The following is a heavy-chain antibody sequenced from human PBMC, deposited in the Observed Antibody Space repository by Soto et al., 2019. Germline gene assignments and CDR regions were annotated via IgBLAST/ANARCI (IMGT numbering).Heavy chain of an antibody. CDR3: ARGGELELPWFDP. Sequence: QVQLVQSGAEVKKPGSSVKVSCKASGGTFSSYAISWVRQAPGQGLGWMGGFIPSFGTANYAQKSQGRVTITADESTSTAYMELSSLRSEDTAVYYCARGGELELPWFDPWGQGTLVTVSS. CDR1: GGTFSSYA. J-gene: IGHJ5*02. D-gene: IGHD1-7*01. CDR2: FIPSFGTA. V-gene: IGHV1-69*12.